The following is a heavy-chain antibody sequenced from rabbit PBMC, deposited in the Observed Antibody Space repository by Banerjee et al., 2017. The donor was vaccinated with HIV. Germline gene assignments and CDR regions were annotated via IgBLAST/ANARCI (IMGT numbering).Heavy chain of an antibody. CDR1: GFDLSSSYW. CDR2: ITAASSGTT. V-gene: IGHV1S45*01. J-gene: IGHJ3*01. D-gene: IGHD6-1*01. Sequence: QEQLEESGGGLVKPEGSLTLTCKASGFDLSSSYWICWVRQAPGKGLEWIACITAASSGTTYYASWAKGRFTGSKTSSTTVTLQMTSLTAADTATYFCARGDTYGYAGYAYAPTRLDLWGQGTLVTVS. CDR3: ARGDTYGYAGYAYAPTRLDL.